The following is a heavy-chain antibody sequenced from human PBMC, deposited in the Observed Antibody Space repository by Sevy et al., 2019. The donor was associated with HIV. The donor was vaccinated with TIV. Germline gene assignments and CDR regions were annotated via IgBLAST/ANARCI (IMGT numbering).Heavy chain of an antibody. J-gene: IGHJ4*01. CDR3: TTRPYGSIIDY. D-gene: IGHD3-10*01. CDR1: GFNISSAS. V-gene: IGHV3-15*05. CDR2: IKAKIDGETT. Sequence: GGSLRLSCGGSGFNISSASMSWVRQAPGRGLEWVGRIKAKIDGETTDYGAPVKGRFIISRDDSRKTVYVQLNSVKSEDTAMYFCTTRPYGSIIDYWGHGTLVTVSS.